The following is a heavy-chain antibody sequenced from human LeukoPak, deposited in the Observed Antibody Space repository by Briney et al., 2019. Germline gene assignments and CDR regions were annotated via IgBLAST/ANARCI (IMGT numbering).Heavy chain of an antibody. CDR3: ARDVVEYSSSSRYFQH. Sequence: SETLSLTCTVSGGSISSYYWSWIRQPPGKGLEWIGYIYYSGSTNYNPSLKSRVTISVDTSKNQFSLKLSSVTAADTAVYYCARDVVEYSSSSRYFQHRGQGTLVTVSS. CDR2: IYYSGST. J-gene: IGHJ1*01. D-gene: IGHD6-6*01. V-gene: IGHV4-59*12. CDR1: GGSISSYY.